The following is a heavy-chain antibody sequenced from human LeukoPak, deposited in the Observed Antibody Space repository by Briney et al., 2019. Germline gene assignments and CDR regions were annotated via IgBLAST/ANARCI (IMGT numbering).Heavy chain of an antibody. CDR3: AFPYYYDSSGYTY. V-gene: IGHV1-69*04. CDR1: GGTFSSYA. D-gene: IGHD3-22*01. CDR2: IIPILGIA. J-gene: IGHJ4*02. Sequence: GASVKVSCKASGGTFSSYAISWVRQAPGQGLEWMGRIIPILGIANYAQKFQGRVTITADKSTSTAYMELSSLRSEDTAVYYCAFPYYYDSSGYTYWGQGTLATVSS.